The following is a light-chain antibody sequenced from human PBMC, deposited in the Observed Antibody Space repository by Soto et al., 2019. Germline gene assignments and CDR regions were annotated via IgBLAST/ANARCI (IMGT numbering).Light chain of an antibody. CDR1: QSIGIS. Sequence: DIQMTQSPSSLSASIGDRVTITCRASQSIGISLHWYQQRAGKAPKLLIYSASTFHGGVPSRFSGSGSGTDFTLTISSLQPEDFATYYCQQSYRKPLTFGGGTKVDVK. CDR3: QQSYRKPLT. V-gene: IGKV1-39*01. J-gene: IGKJ4*01. CDR2: SAS.